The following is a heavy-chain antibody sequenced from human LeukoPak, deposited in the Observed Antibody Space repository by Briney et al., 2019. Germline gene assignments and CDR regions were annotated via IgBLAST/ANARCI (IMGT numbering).Heavy chain of an antibody. CDR2: IKSKTDGGTT. CDR3: AQASGYDRY. CDR1: GITFSSYA. V-gene: IGHV3-15*01. J-gene: IGHJ4*02. Sequence: PGGSLRLSCAASGITFSSYAMNWVRQAPGKGLEWVGRIKSKTDGGTTDYGAPVKGRFTISRDDSKNTLYLQINSLKTEDTAVYYCAQASGYDRYWGQGTLVTVSS. D-gene: IGHD5-12*01.